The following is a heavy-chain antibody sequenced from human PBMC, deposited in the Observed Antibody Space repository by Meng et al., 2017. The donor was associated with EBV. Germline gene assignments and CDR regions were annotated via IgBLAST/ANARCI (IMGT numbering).Heavy chain of an antibody. V-gene: IGHV1-69*06. CDR1: GGTFSSYA. D-gene: IGHD6-13*01. Sequence: VQRGESGAEGKKRGSSVKVSCKASGGTFSSYAISWVRQAPGQGLEWMGGIIPIFGTANYAQKFQGRVTITADKSTSTAYMELSSLRSEDTAVYYCARAEIAAAGRLDYWGQGTLVTVSS. J-gene: IGHJ4*02. CDR3: ARAEIAAAGRLDY. CDR2: IIPIFGTA.